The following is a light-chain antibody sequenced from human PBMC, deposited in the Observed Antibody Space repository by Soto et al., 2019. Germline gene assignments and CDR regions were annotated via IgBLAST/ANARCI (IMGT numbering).Light chain of an antibody. CDR1: SRDVGAYNY. Sequence: QSALTQPRSVSGSPGQSVTISCTGTSRDVGAYNYVSWYRQRPGKAPQLIIFDVTERPSGVPARFSGSKSGNTASLTISGLQADDEADYYCCSYAGSSTSFVFGGGTKVTVL. CDR3: CSYAGSSTSFV. CDR2: DVT. J-gene: IGLJ1*01. V-gene: IGLV2-11*01.